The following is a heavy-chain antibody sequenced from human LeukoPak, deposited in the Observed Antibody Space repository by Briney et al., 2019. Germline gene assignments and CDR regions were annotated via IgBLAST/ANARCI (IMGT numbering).Heavy chain of an antibody. Sequence: SETLSLTCAVYGGSFSGYYWSWIRQPPGKGLEWIGSIYYSGSTYYNPSLKSRVTISVDTSKNQFSLKLSSVTAADTAVYYCARDRFGYYGSGSYTAKLLTVDYWGQGTLVTVSS. CDR1: GGSFSGYY. V-gene: IGHV4-34*01. CDR2: IYYSGST. J-gene: IGHJ4*02. CDR3: ARDRFGYYGSGSYTAKLLTVDY. D-gene: IGHD3-10*01.